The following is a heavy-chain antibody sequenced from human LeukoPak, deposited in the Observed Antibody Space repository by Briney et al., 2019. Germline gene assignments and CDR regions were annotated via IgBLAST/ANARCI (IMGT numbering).Heavy chain of an antibody. J-gene: IGHJ4*02. V-gene: IGHV3-74*01. D-gene: IGHD7-27*01. CDR2: INSDGSTT. CDR3: AIDPNWGTHS. Sequence: RGSLRLSCAASGFTFSSYWMHWVRQAPGKGLVWVSRINSDGSTTNYADSVKGRFAISRDNAKNTLYLQMNSLRVEDTAVYYCAIDPNWGTHSWGQGVLVTVSS. CDR1: GFTFSSYW.